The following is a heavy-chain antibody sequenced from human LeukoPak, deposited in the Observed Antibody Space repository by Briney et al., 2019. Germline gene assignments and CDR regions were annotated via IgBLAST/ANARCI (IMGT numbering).Heavy chain of an antibody. J-gene: IGHJ4*02. CDR3: ARAADYYDSSGYYHPLFDY. Sequence: SETLSLTCAVYGGSFSGYYWSWIRQPPGKGLEWIGEINHSGSTNYNPSLKSRVTISVDTSKNQFSLKLSSVTAADTAVYYCARAADYYDSSGYYHPLFDYWGQGTLVTVSS. D-gene: IGHD3-22*01. V-gene: IGHV4-34*01. CDR2: INHSGST. CDR1: GGSFSGYY.